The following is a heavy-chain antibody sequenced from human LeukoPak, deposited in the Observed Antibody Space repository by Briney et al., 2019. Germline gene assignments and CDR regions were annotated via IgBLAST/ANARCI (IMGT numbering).Heavy chain of an antibody. Sequence: PSETLSLTCAVYGGSFSGYYWSWIRQPPGKGLEWIGEINHSGSTNYNPSLKSRVTISVDTSKNQFSLKLSSVTAADTAVYYCARGVGGVLTAPAFDYGGKGPLVTVPS. CDR3: ARGVGGVLTAPAFDY. V-gene: IGHV4-34*01. CDR1: GGSFSGYY. D-gene: IGHD2-21*02. J-gene: IGHJ4*02. CDR2: INHSGST.